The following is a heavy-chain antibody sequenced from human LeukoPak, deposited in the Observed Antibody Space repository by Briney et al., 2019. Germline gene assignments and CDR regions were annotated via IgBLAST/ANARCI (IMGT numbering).Heavy chain of an antibody. CDR1: GFTFSSYA. D-gene: IGHD3-10*01. CDR2: ISGSDGYT. J-gene: IGHJ5*02. Sequence: PGGSLRLSCGASGFTFSSYAMSWVRQAPGKGLEWVSGISGSDGYTYYADSVKGRFTISRDNSKNTLSLQMNSLRAEDTAVYYCATDLIHYYGSGAKTWGQGTLVTVSS. V-gene: IGHV3-23*01. CDR3: ATDLIHYYGSGAKT.